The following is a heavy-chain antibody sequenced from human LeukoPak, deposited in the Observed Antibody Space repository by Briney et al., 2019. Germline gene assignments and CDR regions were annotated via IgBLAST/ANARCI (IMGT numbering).Heavy chain of an antibody. J-gene: IGHJ6*03. V-gene: IGHV4-34*01. CDR1: GGSFSGYY. Sequence: SETLSLTCAVYGGSFSGYYWSWIRQPPGKGLEWIGEINHSGSTNYNPSLKSRVTISVDTSKNQFSLKLSSVTAADTAVYYCARRGPFVVVPHLYYYYYMDVWGKGTTVTVSS. D-gene: IGHD2-2*01. CDR3: ARRGPFVVVPHLYYYYYMDV. CDR2: INHSGST.